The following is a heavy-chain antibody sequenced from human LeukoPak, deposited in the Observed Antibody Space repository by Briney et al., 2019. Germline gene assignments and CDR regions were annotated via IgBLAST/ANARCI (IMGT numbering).Heavy chain of an antibody. CDR3: ARGPLVGAAIDYFDY. CDR2: FNTDGSST. V-gene: IGHV3-74*01. Sequence: GGSLRLSCAASGFTFSSYSMNWVRQAPGKGLVWVSRFNTDGSSTSYADSVKGRFTISRDNAKNTLYLQMNSLRAEDAAVYYCARGPLVGAAIDYFDYWGQGTLVTVSS. CDR1: GFTFSSYS. J-gene: IGHJ4*02. D-gene: IGHD2-15*01.